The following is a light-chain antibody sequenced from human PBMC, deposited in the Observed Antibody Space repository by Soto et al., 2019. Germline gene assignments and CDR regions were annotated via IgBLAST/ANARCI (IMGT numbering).Light chain of an antibody. Sequence: DIQMTQAASSLSASVGDRVTITCRASQGISNYIAWYQQKPGKAPKLLIYAASTLQSGVPSRFSGSGSGPDFTLPINSLQPEDVATYSCQKYSSVPLFGPGTKWISN. CDR2: AAS. J-gene: IGKJ3*01. CDR1: QGISNY. V-gene: IGKV1-27*01. CDR3: QKYSSVPL.